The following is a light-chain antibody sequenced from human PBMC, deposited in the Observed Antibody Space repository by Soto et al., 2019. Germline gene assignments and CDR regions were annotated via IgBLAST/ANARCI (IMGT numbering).Light chain of an antibody. J-gene: IGLJ1*01. CDR2: EVS. CDR3: CSYAGSSTYV. V-gene: IGLV2-23*02. CDR1: SSDVGSYNL. Sequence: QSALTHPASVSGSPGQSITISCTGTSSDVGSYNLVSWYQQHPGKAPKLMIYEVSKRPSGVSNRFSGSKSGNTASLTISGLQAEVEADYYCCSYAGSSTYVFGTGTKVTVL.